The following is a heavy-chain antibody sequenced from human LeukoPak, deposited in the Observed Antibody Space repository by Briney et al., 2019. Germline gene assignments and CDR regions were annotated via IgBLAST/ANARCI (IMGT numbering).Heavy chain of an antibody. V-gene: IGHV3-48*03. J-gene: IGHJ4*02. Sequence: PGGSLRLSCAASGFNFRIYEMNWVRQAPGKGLEWVSYIGTIISTTYYADSVKGRFTVSRDDAQSSLYLQMSSLRAEDTAVYYCARTVYDRRRQWLVPASDSWGQGTLVSVSS. D-gene: IGHD6-19*01. CDR2: IGTIISTT. CDR3: ARTVYDRRRQWLVPASDS. CDR1: GFNFRIYE.